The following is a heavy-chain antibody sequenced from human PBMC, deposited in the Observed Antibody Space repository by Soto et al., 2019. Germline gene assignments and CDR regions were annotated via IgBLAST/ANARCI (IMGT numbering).Heavy chain of an antibody. CDR3: AHGLRYCSSTSCYGNWFDP. J-gene: IGHJ5*02. Sequence: SGPTLVNPTQTLTLTCTFSGFSLSTSGVGVGWIRQPPGKALEWLALIYWNDDKRYSPSLKSRLTITKDTSKNQVVLTMTNMDPVDTATYYCAHGLRYCSSTSCYGNWFDPWGQGTLVTVS. V-gene: IGHV2-5*01. CDR2: IYWNDDK. CDR1: GFSLSTSGVG. D-gene: IGHD2-2*01.